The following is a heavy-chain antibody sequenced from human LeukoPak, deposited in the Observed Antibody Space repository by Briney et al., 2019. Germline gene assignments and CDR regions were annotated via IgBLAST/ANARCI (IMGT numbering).Heavy chain of an antibody. Sequence: GGSLRLSCAASGFTFSSYAMSWVRQAPGKGLEWVSVVSGSGDNTNYADSVKGRFTISRDNSKNTLFLQMNSLRTEDTAVYFCARWGNDYSQFDSWGQGTLVTVS. D-gene: IGHD4-11*01. CDR2: VSGSGDNT. CDR1: GFTFSSYA. J-gene: IGHJ4*02. V-gene: IGHV3-23*01. CDR3: ARWGNDYSQFDS.